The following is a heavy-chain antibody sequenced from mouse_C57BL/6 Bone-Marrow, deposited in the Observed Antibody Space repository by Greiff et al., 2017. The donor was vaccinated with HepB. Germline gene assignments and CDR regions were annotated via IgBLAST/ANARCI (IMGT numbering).Heavy chain of an antibody. D-gene: IGHD1-1*01. Sequence: QVQLQQSGAELVRPGTSVKLSCKASGYTFTSYWMHWVKQRPGQGLEWIGVIDPSDSYTNYNQKFKGKATLTVDTSSSTAYMQLSSLTSEDSAVYYCARGRHYYGSSYWYFDVWGTGTTVTVSS. CDR3: ARGRHYYGSSYWYFDV. CDR2: IDPSDSYT. CDR1: GYTFTSYW. V-gene: IGHV1-59*01. J-gene: IGHJ1*03.